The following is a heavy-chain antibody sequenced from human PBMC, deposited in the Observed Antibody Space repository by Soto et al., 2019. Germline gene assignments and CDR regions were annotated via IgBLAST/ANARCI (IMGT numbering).Heavy chain of an antibody. V-gene: IGHV1-46*01. Sequence: ASVKVSCKASGYTLTSDYMHWVRQAPGQGLEWMGIINPSGGSATYAQKFQGRVTMTRDTSTSTVYMELSSLRSEDTAVYYCAREQTSYYGMDVWGQGTTVTVSS. J-gene: IGHJ6*02. CDR3: AREQTSYYGMDV. CDR2: INPSGGSA. CDR1: GYTLTSDY.